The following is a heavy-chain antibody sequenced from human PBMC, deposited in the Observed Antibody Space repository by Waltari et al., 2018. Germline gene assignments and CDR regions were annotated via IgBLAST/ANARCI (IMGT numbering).Heavy chain of an antibody. CDR3: ARGPLGYGREFDY. CDR1: GYTFTGYY. Sequence: QVQLVQSGAEVKKPGASVKVSCKASGYTFTGYYMHWVRQAPGQGLEWMGWINPNSGGTNHAQKFQGGVTMTRDTSISTAYMELSRLRSDDTAVYYCARGPLGYGREFDYWGQGTLVTVSS. D-gene: IGHD3-10*02. J-gene: IGHJ4*02. CDR2: INPNSGGT. V-gene: IGHV1-2*02.